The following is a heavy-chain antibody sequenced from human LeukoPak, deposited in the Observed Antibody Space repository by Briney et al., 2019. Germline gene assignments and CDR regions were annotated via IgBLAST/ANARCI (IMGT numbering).Heavy chain of an antibody. CDR2: IIPIFGTA. V-gene: IGHV1-69*01. Sequence: SVKVSCKASGGTFSSYAISWVRQAPGQGLEWMGGIIPIFGTANYAQKFQGRVTITADESTSRAYMELSSLRSEDTAVYYCARRSGYGDYQFDYWGQGTLVTVSS. CDR3: ARRSGYGDYQFDY. J-gene: IGHJ4*02. CDR1: GGTFSSYA. D-gene: IGHD4-17*01.